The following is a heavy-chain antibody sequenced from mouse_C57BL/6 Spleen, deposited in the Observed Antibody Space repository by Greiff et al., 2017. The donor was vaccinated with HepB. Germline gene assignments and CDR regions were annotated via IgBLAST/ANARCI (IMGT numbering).Heavy chain of an antibody. CDR3: AREGKGTAQATFDY. CDR2: IYPGDGDT. Sequence: SGPELVKPGASVKISCKASGYAFSSSWMNWVKQRPGKGLEWIGRIYPGDGDTNYNGKFKGKATLTADKSSSTAYMQLSSLTSEDSAVYFCAREGKGTAQATFDYWGQGTTLTVSS. J-gene: IGHJ2*01. CDR1: GYAFSSSW. V-gene: IGHV1-82*01. D-gene: IGHD3-2*02.